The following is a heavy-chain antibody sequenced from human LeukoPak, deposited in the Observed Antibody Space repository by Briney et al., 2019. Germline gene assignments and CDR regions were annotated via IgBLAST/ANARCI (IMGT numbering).Heavy chain of an antibody. CDR1: GGSISSYY. J-gene: IGHJ1*01. CDR2: IYYSGST. CDR3: ARDGYYDSSGYSFQH. V-gene: IGHV4-59*01. Sequence: PSETLSLTCTVSGGSISSYYWSWIRQPPGKGLEWIGYIYYSGSTNYNPSLKSRVTISVDTSKNQFSPKLSSVTAADTAVYYCARDGYYDSSGYSFQHWGQGTLVTVSS. D-gene: IGHD3-22*01.